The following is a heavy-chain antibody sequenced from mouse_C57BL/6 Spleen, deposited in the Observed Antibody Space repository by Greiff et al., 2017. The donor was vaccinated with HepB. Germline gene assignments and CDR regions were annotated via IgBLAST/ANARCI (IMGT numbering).Heavy chain of an antibody. J-gene: IGHJ2*01. V-gene: IGHV5-6*01. CDR2: IRRGGSYT. CDR3: ARQKDSSGYYFDY. Sequence: EVQRVESGGDLVKPGGSLKLSCAASGFTFSSYGMSWVRQTPDKRLEWVATIRRGGSYTYYQDSVKGRFTISRDNAKNTLYLQMSSLKSEDTAMYYCARQKDSSGYYFDYWGQGTTLTVSS. D-gene: IGHD3-2*02. CDR1: GFTFSSYG.